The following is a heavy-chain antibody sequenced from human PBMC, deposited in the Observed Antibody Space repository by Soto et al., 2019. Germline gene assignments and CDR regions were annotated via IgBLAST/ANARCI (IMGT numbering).Heavy chain of an antibody. D-gene: IGHD3-10*01. CDR1: GHLFNNHW. J-gene: IGHJ5*02. V-gene: IGHV5-51*01. Sequence: ESLKISCKGPGHLFNNHWIGWVRQTPGKGLEWMGLIFTRDSETKTSPSFQGHVSFSVDNSINTVYLQWTSLKTTDTGIYFCARGYFDSGHGYDLWGQGTLVTVSS. CDR2: IFTRDSET. CDR3: ARGYFDSGHGYDL.